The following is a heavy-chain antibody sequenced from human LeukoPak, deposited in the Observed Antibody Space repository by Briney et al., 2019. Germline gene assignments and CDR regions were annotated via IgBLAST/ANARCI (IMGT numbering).Heavy chain of an antibody. V-gene: IGHV3-53*01. D-gene: IGHD3-10*01. CDR2: IYSGGAT. Sequence: GGSLRLSCAASGFTVSSNYMSWVRQAPGKGLEWVSVIYSGGATYYTDSVKGRFTISRDNSKNTLYLQMNSPRAEDTAVYYCARGGYDSGSYYKGPLYYFDYWGQGTLVTVSS. CDR3: ARGGYDSGSYYKGPLYYFDY. J-gene: IGHJ4*02. CDR1: GFTVSSNY.